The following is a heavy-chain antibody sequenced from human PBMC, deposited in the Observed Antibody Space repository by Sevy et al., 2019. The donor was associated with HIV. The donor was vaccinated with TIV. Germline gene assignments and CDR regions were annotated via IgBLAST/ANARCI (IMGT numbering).Heavy chain of an antibody. V-gene: IGHV3-23*01. CDR2: ISGSGGRI. D-gene: IGHD5-12*01. J-gene: IGHJ4*02. CDR1: GFTFSNYA. Sequence: GGSLRLSCAASGFTFSNYAMSWVRQDPGKGLEWVSAISGSGGRIYYADSVKGRFTISRDNSKNTLYLQMNSLRAEDTAVYYCATEGLSGYDAPFAYWGQGTLVTVSS. CDR3: ATEGLSGYDAPFAY.